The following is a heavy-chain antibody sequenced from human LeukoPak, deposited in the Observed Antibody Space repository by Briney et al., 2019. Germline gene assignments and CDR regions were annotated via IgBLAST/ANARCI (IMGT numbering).Heavy chain of an antibody. V-gene: IGHV3-23*01. CDR1: GFSLSRYA. CDR3: AKCRGSSWSDYFDY. CDR2: ISDSGGST. J-gene: IGHJ4*02. Sequence: VGSLRLSCAVSGFSLSRYAMSWVRKAPGKGLEWVSAISDSGGSTYYADSVKGRFTISRDNSRNTLYLQMNTLRAEDTAVYYCAKCRGSSWSDYFDYWGQGTLVTVSS. D-gene: IGHD6-13*01.